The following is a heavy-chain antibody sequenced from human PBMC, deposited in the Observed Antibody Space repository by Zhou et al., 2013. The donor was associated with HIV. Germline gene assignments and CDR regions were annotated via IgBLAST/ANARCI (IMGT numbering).Heavy chain of an antibody. V-gene: IGHV3-64*01. Sequence: VQLVESGGGLVQPGGSLRLSCAASGFTFSSYAMHWVRQAPGKGLEYVSAISSNGGSTYYANSVKGRFTISRDNSKNTLYLQMGSLRAEDMAVYYCARYTGSTDALDIWGQGTMVTVSS. D-gene: IGHD1-26*01. CDR1: GFTFSSYA. CDR2: ISSNGGST. J-gene: IGHJ3*02. CDR3: ARYTGSTDALDI.